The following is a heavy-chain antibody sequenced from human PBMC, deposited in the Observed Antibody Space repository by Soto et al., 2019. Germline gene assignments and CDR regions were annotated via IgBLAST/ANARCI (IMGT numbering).Heavy chain of an antibody. CDR1: GFTFSSYG. CDR3: AKGYCSGGSCYVDGDGIEVVGYYYYGMDV. D-gene: IGHD2-15*01. V-gene: IGHV3-30*18. J-gene: IGHJ6*02. CDR2: ISYDGSNK. Sequence: GGSLRLSCAASGFTFSSYGMHWVRQAPGKGLEWVAVISYDGSNKYYADSVKGRFTISRDNSKNTLYLQMNSLRAEDTAVYYCAKGYCSGGSCYVDGDGIEVVGYYYYGMDVWGQGTTVTVSS.